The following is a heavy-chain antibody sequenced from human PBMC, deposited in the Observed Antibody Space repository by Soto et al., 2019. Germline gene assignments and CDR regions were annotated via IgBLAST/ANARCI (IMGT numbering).Heavy chain of an antibody. CDR1: GYTFTSYA. Sequence: ASVKVSCKASGYTFTSYAMHWLRQAPGQRLEWMGWINAGNGNTKYSQKFQGRVTITRDTSASTAYMELSSLRSEDTAVYYCARDDARDCSGGSCYSYWGQGTLVNVSS. J-gene: IGHJ4*02. CDR2: INAGNGNT. CDR3: ARDDARDCSGGSCYSY. D-gene: IGHD2-15*01. V-gene: IGHV1-3*01.